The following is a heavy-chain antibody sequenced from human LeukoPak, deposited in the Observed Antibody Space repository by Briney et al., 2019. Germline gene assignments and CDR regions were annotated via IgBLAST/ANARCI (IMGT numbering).Heavy chain of an antibody. CDR2: IHYSGST. CDR1: GGSISTYY. D-gene: IGHD4/OR15-4a*01. Sequence: SSETLSLSCTVSGGSISTYYWSWIRQPPGKGLEWIAYIHYSGSTNYNPSLRSRVTISVDTSKNQFSLKLSSVTAADTAVYYCARGLTSSDWYFDPWGRGTLVTVSS. J-gene: IGHJ2*01. V-gene: IGHV4-59*01. CDR3: ARGLTSSDWYFDP.